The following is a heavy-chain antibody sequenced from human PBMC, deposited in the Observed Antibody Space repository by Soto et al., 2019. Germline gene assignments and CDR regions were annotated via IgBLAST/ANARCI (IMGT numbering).Heavy chain of an antibody. V-gene: IGHV3-53*01. D-gene: IGHD3-3*01. CDR3: AIARVADSSLDH. CDR1: GFTVSSNY. CDR2: IYSGGST. Sequence: GGSLRLSCAASGFTVSSNYMSWVRQAPGKGLEWVSVIYSGGSTYYADSVKGRFTISRDNSKNTLFLHVNSPRADDTAVYYCAIARVADSSLDHWGQGTLVTVSS. J-gene: IGHJ4*02.